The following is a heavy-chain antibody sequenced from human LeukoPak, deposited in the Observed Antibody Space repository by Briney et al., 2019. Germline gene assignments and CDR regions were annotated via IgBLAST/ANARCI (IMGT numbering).Heavy chain of an antibody. V-gene: IGHV4-39*07. CDR2: IYYSGST. Sequence: PSETLSLTCTVSGGSISSSSYYWGWIRQPPGKGLEWIGSIYYSGSTYYNPSLKSRVTISVDTSKNQFSLKLSSVTAADTAVYYCARGSSWYNFDYWGQGTLVTVSS. CDR1: GGSISSSSYY. J-gene: IGHJ4*02. D-gene: IGHD6-13*01. CDR3: ARGSSWYNFDY.